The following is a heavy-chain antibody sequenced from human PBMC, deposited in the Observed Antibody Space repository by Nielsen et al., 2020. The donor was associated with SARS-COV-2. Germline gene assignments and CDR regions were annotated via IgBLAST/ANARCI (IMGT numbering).Heavy chain of an antibody. Sequence: WVRQAPGQGLEWMGRIIPILGIANYAQKFQGRVTITADKSTSTAYMELSSLRSEDTAVYYCASYSADYGDYGAYFDYWGQGTLVTVSS. CDR2: IIPILGIA. CDR3: ASYSADYGDYGAYFDY. D-gene: IGHD4-17*01. V-gene: IGHV1-69*02. J-gene: IGHJ4*02.